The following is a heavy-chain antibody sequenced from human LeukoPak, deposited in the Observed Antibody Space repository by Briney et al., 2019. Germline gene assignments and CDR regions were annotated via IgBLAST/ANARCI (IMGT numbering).Heavy chain of an antibody. CDR1: GDSVSSNSAA. CDR2: TYYRSKWYN. CDR3: ASAILSGGIVVVNPYFDY. V-gene: IGHV6-1*01. Sequence: SQTLSLTCAISGDSVSSNSAAWNWIRQSPSRGLEWLGRTYYRSKWYNDYAVSVKSRITINPDTSKNQFSLQLNSVTPEDTAVYYCASAILSGGIVVVNPYFDYWGQGPLVTVSS. D-gene: IGHD3-22*01. J-gene: IGHJ4*02.